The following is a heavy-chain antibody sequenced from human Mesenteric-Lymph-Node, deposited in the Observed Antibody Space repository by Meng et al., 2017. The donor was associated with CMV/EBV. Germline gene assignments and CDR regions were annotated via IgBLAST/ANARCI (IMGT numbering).Heavy chain of an antibody. CDR3: ARSCSSSTCRAPSPDY. Sequence: ASVKVSCKASGYTFTSYYMHWVRQAPGQGLEWMGIINPSGGGTSYAQKFQGRVTMTRDTSTSTVYMELSRLRPGDTAVYYCARSCSSSTCRAPSPDYWGQGTLVTVSS. J-gene: IGHJ4*02. CDR1: GYTFTSYY. CDR2: INPSGGGT. V-gene: IGHV1-46*01. D-gene: IGHD2-2*01.